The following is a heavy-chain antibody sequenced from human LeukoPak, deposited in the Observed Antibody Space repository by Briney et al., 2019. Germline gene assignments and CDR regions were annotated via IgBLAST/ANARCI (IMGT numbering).Heavy chain of an antibody. CDR2: IYSGGTT. V-gene: IGHV3-53*01. CDR1: GFSVSSNY. D-gene: IGHD4-17*01. J-gene: IGHJ4*02. Sequence: GGSLRLSCAASGFSVSSNYMSWVRQAPGKGLEWVSVIYSGGTTYYADSVKGRFIISRDNSKNTLYLQMNNLKTEDTAVYCCTRTPNDYGDSTSPLGYWGQGTLVTVSS. CDR3: TRTPNDYGDSTSPLGY.